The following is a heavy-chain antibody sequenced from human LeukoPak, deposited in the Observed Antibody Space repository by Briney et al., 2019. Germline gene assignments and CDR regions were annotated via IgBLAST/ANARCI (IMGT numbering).Heavy chain of an antibody. CDR2: ISYTGTYI. Sequence: GGSLRLSCAASAFSLSAYNRNWVRQAPGKGLEWVSSISYTGTYIYYADSVKGRFTISRDNAQNSLYLQMNSLRAEDTAIYYCVRDRGTYRPIDYWGQGTLVTVSS. CDR1: AFSLSAYN. D-gene: IGHD1-26*01. CDR3: VRDRGTYRPIDY. V-gene: IGHV3-21*04. J-gene: IGHJ4*02.